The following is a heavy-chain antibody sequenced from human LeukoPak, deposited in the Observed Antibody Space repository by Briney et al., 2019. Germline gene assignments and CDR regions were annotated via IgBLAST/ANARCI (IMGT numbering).Heavy chain of an antibody. CDR3: ARAILAALYYYYGMDV. Sequence: GASVKVSCKASGGTFSSYAISWVRQAPGQGLEWMGGITPIFGTANYAQKFQGRVTITADESTSTAYMELSSLRSEDTAVYYCARAILAALYYYYGMDVWGQGTTVTVSS. CDR2: ITPIFGTA. J-gene: IGHJ6*02. D-gene: IGHD6-13*01. CDR1: GGTFSSYA. V-gene: IGHV1-69*13.